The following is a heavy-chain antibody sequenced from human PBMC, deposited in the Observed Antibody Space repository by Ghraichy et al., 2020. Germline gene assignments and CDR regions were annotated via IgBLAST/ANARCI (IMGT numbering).Heavy chain of an antibody. CDR2: IRNDGKNK. J-gene: IGHJ4*02. Sequence: GESLNISCAASRFTFTNYGMHWVRQAPGKGLEWMTFIRNDGKNKYYADSVKGRFIISRDNSKNTLYLQMNSLRAEDTAVYYCAKDSLPYGDYAYYFDYWGQGTLVTVSS. CDR3: AKDSLPYGDYAYYFDY. D-gene: IGHD4-17*01. CDR1: RFTFTNYG. V-gene: IGHV3-30*02.